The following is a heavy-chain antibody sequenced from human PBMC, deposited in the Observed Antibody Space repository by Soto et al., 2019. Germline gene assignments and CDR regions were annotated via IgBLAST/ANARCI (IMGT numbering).Heavy chain of an antibody. J-gene: IGHJ6*02. Sequence: GGSLRLSCAASGFTFSAHAMSWVRQAPGKGLEWVSAISGSGDSTYYTDSVKGRFTISRDTSKSTLFLQMNSLRADDTAVYYCSKGPTPSLYYYYGMDVWGQGTTVTVSS. V-gene: IGHV3-23*01. CDR1: GFTFSAHA. CDR3: SKGPTPSLYYYYGMDV. CDR2: ISGSGDST.